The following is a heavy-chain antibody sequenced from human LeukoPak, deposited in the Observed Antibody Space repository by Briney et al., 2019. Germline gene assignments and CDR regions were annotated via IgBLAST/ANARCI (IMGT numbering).Heavy chain of an antibody. CDR3: ARSLGYCSGGSCYGRRALAFDI. D-gene: IGHD2-15*01. V-gene: IGHV4-59*01. CDR2: IYYSGST. Sequence: PSETLPVPRTVSGGSISSYYWRWIRQPPGKGLEWIGYIYYSGSTNYNPPLKSRVTISVDTSKNQFSLKLSSVTAADTAVYYCARSLGYCSGGSCYGRRALAFDIWGHRT. CDR1: GGSISSYY. J-gene: IGHJ3*02.